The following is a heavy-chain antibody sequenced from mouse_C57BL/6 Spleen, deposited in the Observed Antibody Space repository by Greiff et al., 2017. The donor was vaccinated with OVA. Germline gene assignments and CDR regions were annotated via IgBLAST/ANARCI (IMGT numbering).Heavy chain of an antibody. J-gene: IGHJ2*01. CDR1: GFSLSTFGLG. V-gene: IGHV8-8*01. D-gene: IGHD2-3*01. Sequence: QVTLNESGPGILQPSQTLSLTCSFSGFSLSTFGLGVGWIRQPSGKGLEWLAHIWWDDDKYYNPALKSRLTISKDTSKNQVFLKIANVDTADTATYYCARIRIYDGYPYYFDDWGQGTTLTVSS. CDR2: IWWDDDK. CDR3: ARIRIYDGYPYYFDD.